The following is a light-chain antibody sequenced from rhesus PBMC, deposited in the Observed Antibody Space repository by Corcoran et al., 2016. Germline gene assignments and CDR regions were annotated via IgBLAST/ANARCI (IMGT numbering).Light chain of an antibody. CDR1: QSLVYRDGKTD. Sequence: DVVLTQSPLSLPVTLGQPASVSCRSSQSLVYRDGKTDLSWLQQKPGQPHRRLIYQVSNRDSGVPDRFSGSGVGTDFTLTISRVEAEDVGVYYCMQGTHSPYSFGQGTKVEIK. CDR3: MQGTHSPYS. CDR2: QVS. J-gene: IGKJ2*01. V-gene: IGKV2S9*01.